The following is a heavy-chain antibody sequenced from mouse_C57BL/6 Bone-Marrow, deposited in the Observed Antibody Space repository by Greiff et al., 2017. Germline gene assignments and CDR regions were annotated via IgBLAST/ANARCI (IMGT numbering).Heavy chain of an antibody. Sequence: EVQLQQSGAELVMPGASVKLSCTASGFNITGDWMHWVKQRPGQGLEWIGWIDPADGYTNYDQKFKGKATLTVDTSSNTAYLQLSSLTSEDSAVXYCTMLSMDYWGQGTSVTVSS. V-gene: IGHV14-4*01. J-gene: IGHJ4*01. CDR2: IDPADGYT. CDR3: TMLSMDY. CDR1: GFNITGDW.